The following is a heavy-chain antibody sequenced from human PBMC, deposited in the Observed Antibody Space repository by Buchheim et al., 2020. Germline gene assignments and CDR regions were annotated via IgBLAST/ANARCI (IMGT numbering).Heavy chain of an antibody. CDR3: SKADYTSNWFDS. J-gene: IGHJ5*01. V-gene: IGHV3-9*01. Sequence: EVQLVESGGGLVQPGRSLRLSCAASGFTFDDYTMHWVRQAPGKGLERVSGISWGSGNIGYADSVKGRFTISRDNAKNSLYLVMHSLRPDDTALYYCSKADYTSNWFDSWGQGTL. D-gene: IGHD2-2*02. CDR1: GFTFDDYT. CDR2: ISWGSGNI.